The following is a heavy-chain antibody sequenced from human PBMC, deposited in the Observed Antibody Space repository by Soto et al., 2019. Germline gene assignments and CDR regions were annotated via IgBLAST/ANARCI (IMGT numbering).Heavy chain of an antibody. V-gene: IGHV3-33*01. D-gene: IGHD3-22*01. CDR2: IWYDGSNK. Sequence: AGGSLRLSCAASGFTFSSYGMHWVRQAPGKGLEWVAVIWYDGSNKYYADSVKGRFTISRDNSKNTLYLQMNSLRAEDTAVYYCASFRKGSPDSSGYPDYWGQGTLVTVSS. CDR1: GFTFSSYG. CDR3: ASFRKGSPDSSGYPDY. J-gene: IGHJ4*02.